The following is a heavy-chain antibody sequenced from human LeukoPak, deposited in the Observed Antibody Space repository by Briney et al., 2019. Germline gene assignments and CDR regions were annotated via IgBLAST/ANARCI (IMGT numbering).Heavy chain of an antibody. Sequence: SQTLSLTCAISGESVSSNNAGWTWIRQSPSRGLEWVGRTYYRSKWCNDYAVSVKSRITINPDTSKNQFFLQLNSVTPEDTAVYYCAREYLGGYLIYWGQGTLVTVSS. CDR1: GESVSSNNAG. CDR2: TYYRSKWCN. V-gene: IGHV6-1*01. D-gene: IGHD3-16*02. J-gene: IGHJ4*02. CDR3: AREYLGGYLIY.